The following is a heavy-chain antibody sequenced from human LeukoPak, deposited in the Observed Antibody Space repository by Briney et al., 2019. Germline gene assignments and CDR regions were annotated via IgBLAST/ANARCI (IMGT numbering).Heavy chain of an antibody. CDR2: ISSSSSYI. CDR3: ARSQSVAAAGDFDY. J-gene: IGHJ4*02. D-gene: IGHD6-13*01. CDR1: GFTFSSYS. V-gene: IGHV3-21*01. Sequence: GGSLRLSCAASGFTFSSYSMNWVRQAPGKGLEWVSSISSSSSYIYYADSVKGRFTISRDNAKNSLYLQMNSLRAEDTAVYYCARSQSVAAAGDFDYWGQGTLVTVSS.